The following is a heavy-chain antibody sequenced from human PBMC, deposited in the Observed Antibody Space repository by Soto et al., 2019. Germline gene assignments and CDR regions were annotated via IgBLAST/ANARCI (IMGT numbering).Heavy chain of an antibody. J-gene: IGHJ4*02. CDR3: ARGERQQQLDY. CDR1: GGSISSSSYY. Sequence: SETLSLTCTVSGGSISSSSYYWGWIRQPPGKGLEWIGGIYYSGSTYYNPSLKSRVTISVDTSKNQFSLKLSSVTAADTAVYYCARGERQQQLDYWGQGTLVTVSS. V-gene: IGHV4-39*07. CDR2: IYYSGST. D-gene: IGHD6-13*01.